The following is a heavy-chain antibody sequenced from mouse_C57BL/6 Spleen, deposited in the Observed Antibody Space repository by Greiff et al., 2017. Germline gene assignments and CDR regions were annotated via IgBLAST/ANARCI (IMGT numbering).Heavy chain of an antibody. CDR1: GYTFTDYE. CDR3: TREAIDY. CDR2: IDPETGGT. V-gene: IGHV1-15*01. J-gene: IGHJ4*01. Sequence: VQGVESGAELVRPGASVTLSCKASGYTFTDYEMHWVKQTPVHGLEWIGAIDPETGGTAYNQKFKGKAILTADKSSSTAYMELRSLTSEDSAVYYCTREAIDYWGQGTSVTVSS.